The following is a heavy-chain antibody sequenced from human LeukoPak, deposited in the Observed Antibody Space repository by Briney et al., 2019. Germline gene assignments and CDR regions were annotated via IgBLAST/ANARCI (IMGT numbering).Heavy chain of an antibody. V-gene: IGHV4-34*01. Sequence: SETLSLTCAVYGGSSSGYYWSWIRQPPGKGLEWIGEINHSGSTNYNPSLKSRVTISVDTSKNQFSLKLSSVTAADTAVYYCATLHGDYKNVSFDYWGQGTLVTVSS. J-gene: IGHJ4*02. CDR2: INHSGST. CDR1: GGSSSGYY. CDR3: ATLHGDYKNVSFDY. D-gene: IGHD4-17*01.